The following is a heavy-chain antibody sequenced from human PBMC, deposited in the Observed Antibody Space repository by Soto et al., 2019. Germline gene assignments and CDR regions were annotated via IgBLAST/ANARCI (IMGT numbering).Heavy chain of an antibody. CDR3: ARRPYCSGDSCLIHMYFHH. CDR1: GGSISSSNYY. D-gene: IGHD2-15*01. CDR2: IYYSGST. J-gene: IGHJ1*01. Sequence: SETLSLTCTVSGGSISSSNYYWGWIRQPPGKGLEWIGSIYYSGSTYYNPSLKSRVTISVDTSKNQFSLKLSSVTAADTAVYYCARRPYCSGDSCLIHMYFHHWGKGTLVTVSS. V-gene: IGHV4-39*01.